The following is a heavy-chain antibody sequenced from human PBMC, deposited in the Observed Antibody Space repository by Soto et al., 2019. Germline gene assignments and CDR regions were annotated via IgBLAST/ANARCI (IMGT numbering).Heavy chain of an antibody. J-gene: IGHJ4*02. CDR3: AREFAYYDILTAFDY. CDR2: IYYSGST. D-gene: IGHD3-9*01. Sequence: SETLSLTCAVSGGSISSGGYSWSWIRQPPGKGLEWIGSIYYSGSTYYNPSLKSRVTISVDTSKNQFSLKLSSVTAADTAVYYCAREFAYYDILTAFDYWGQGTLVTVSS. V-gene: IGHV4-39*02. CDR1: GGSISSGGYS.